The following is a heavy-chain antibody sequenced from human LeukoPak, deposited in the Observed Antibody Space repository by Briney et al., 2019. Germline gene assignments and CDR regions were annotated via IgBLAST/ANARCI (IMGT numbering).Heavy chain of an antibody. Sequence: GSLRLSCAASGFTFSDYYMSWIRQAPGKGLEWVSYISSSSSCTNYADSVKGRFTISRDNAKNSLYLQMNSLRAEDTAVYYCARERIAAAGVFDYWGQGTLVTPSA. D-gene: IGHD6-13*01. CDR1: GFTFSDYY. CDR2: ISSSSSCT. CDR3: ARERIAAAGVFDY. J-gene: IGHJ4*02. V-gene: IGHV3-11*06.